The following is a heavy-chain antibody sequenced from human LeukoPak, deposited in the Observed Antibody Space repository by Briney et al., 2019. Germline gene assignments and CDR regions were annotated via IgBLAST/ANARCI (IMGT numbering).Heavy chain of an antibody. Sequence: GESLRLTCAASGFTFSDYWMSWVRRAPGMGLEWVANIKQDGSEKYYVDSVKGRFTISRDNAKNSLYLQMNSLRADDTAMYYCAKKSSSWQYYFDYWGQGTLVTVSS. CDR3: AKKSSSWQYYFDY. V-gene: IGHV3-7*03. D-gene: IGHD6-6*01. CDR2: IKQDGSEK. J-gene: IGHJ4*02. CDR1: GFTFSDYW.